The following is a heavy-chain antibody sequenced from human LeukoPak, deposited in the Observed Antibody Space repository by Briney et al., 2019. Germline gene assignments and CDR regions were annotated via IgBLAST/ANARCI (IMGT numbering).Heavy chain of an antibody. J-gene: IGHJ5*02. V-gene: IGHV3-48*01. CDR2: ISISGSTI. CDR1: GFTFSNYN. Sequence: PGGSLRLSCAASGFTFSNYNFNWVRQAPGKGLEWVSCISISGSTIDYADSVTGRFTNSRDNVKNPLYLQMNSLRAEDTAVYYCARLVSSSWFPKSGWFDPRGQGTLVTVSS. CDR3: ARLVSSSWFPKSGWFDP. D-gene: IGHD6-13*01.